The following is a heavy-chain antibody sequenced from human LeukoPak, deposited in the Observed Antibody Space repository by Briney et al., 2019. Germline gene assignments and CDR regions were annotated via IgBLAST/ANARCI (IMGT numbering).Heavy chain of an antibody. CDR1: GFAFSSYA. CDR2: ISSSGGST. V-gene: IGHV3-23*01. Sequence: GGSLRLSCAASGFAFSSYAVSWVRQAPGKGLEWVSTISSSGGSTYYADSVKGRFTVSRDNSKNTVFLQMNSLRAEDTAVYYCAKDLGRDGYEIFDYWGQGTLVTVSS. CDR3: AKDLGRDGYEIFDY. D-gene: IGHD5-24*01. J-gene: IGHJ4*02.